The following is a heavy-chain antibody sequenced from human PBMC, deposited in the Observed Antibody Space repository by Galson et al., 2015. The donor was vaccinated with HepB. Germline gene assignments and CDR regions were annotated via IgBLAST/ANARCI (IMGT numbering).Heavy chain of an antibody. J-gene: IGHJ6*02. V-gene: IGHV3-30-3*01. CDR3: ARANTYGSGSHYYYGMDV. Sequence: SLRLSCAASAFNFYSYAMHWVRQAPGKGLEWVALLSYDGTYKYYEDSVKGRLTISRDNSKNMLYLQVNSLRTDDTAVYYCARANTYGSGSHYYYGMDVWGQGTTVTVSS. CDR2: LSYDGTYK. D-gene: IGHD3-10*01. CDR1: AFNFYSYA.